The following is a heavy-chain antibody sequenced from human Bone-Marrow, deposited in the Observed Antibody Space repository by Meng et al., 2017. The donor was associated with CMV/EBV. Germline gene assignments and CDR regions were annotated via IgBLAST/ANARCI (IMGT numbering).Heavy chain of an antibody. CDR3: ARGQFLGFDY. Sequence: GSLRLSCTVSGGSVSSGSYYWSWIRQPPGKGLEWIGYIYYSGSTNYNPSLKSRVTISVDTSKNQFSLKLSSVTAADTAVYYCARGQFLGFDYWGQGTLVTVSS. J-gene: IGHJ4*02. V-gene: IGHV4-61*01. CDR1: GGSVSSGSYY. D-gene: IGHD3-3*01. CDR2: IYYSGST.